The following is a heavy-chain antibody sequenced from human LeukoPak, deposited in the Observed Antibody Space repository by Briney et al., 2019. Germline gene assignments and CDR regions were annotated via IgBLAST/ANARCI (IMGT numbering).Heavy chain of an antibody. V-gene: IGHV3-7*03. Sequence: GGSLRLSCAASGFTFSRYWMSWVRQAPGKGLEWVANIKQDGSEKYYVDSVKGRFTISRDNVKNSLFLQMNNLRAEDTAVYYCATHSGWRFDYWGQGTLVTVSS. CDR3: ATHSGWRFDY. J-gene: IGHJ4*02. CDR1: GFTFSRYW. CDR2: IKQDGSEK. D-gene: IGHD6-19*01.